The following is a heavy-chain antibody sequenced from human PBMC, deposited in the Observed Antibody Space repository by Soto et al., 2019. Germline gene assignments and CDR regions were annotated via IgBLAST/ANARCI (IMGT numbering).Heavy chain of an antibody. D-gene: IGHD3-10*01. CDR1: GFIFADYA. Sequence: EVQLVESGGGLVQPGRSLRLSCTTSGFIFADYAMSWFRQAPGKGLDWVGFIRSRADGATTEYAASVKGRFTISRDDSKSIAYLQMNSLKTEDTAIYYCTRDTIRVAYWGQGTLVTVSS. CDR2: IRSRADGATT. J-gene: IGHJ4*02. V-gene: IGHV3-49*03. CDR3: TRDTIRVAY.